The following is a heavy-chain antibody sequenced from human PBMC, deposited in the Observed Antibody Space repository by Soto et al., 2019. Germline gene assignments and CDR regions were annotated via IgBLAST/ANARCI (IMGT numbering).Heavy chain of an antibody. Sequence: ASVKVSCKASGGTFSSYTISWVRQAPGQGLEWMGRIIPILGIANYAQKFQGRVTITADKSTSTAYMELSSLRSEDTAVYYCAREFPGTIFGVVTYDDAFDIWGQGTMVTAS. D-gene: IGHD3-3*01. CDR2: IIPILGIA. V-gene: IGHV1-69*04. J-gene: IGHJ3*02. CDR1: GGTFSSYT. CDR3: AREFPGTIFGVVTYDDAFDI.